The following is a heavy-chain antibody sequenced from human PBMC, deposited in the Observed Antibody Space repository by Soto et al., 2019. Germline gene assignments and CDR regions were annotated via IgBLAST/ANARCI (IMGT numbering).Heavy chain of an antibody. CDR3: ATSVEMATIEGPEIWFDP. V-gene: IGHV3-13*01. CDR1: GFTLSGYD. CDR2: IGSAGDT. Sequence: GGSLRLSCAASGFTLSGYDIHWVRQATGKGLEWVSGIGSAGDTYYEDSVKGRFTISRDNAKNSLYLQMNSLRAEDTAVYYCATSVEMATIEGPEIWFDPWGQGTLVTVSS. J-gene: IGHJ5*02. D-gene: IGHD5-12*01.